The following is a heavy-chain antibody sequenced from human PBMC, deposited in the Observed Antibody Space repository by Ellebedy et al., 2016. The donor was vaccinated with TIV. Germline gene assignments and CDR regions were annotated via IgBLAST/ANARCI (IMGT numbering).Heavy chain of an antibody. D-gene: IGHD4-23*01. CDR1: GLTFSSHA. CDR3: ARDPVGVGPAFDV. V-gene: IGHV3-23*01. J-gene: IGHJ3*01. Sequence: GESLKISCAASGLTFSSHAMSWVRQAPGKGLEWVSSLPESGGNTYYADSVKGRFTISRDNSKDTLFLQMNSLRAEDTAIYFCARDPVGVGPAFDVWGQGTMVTVSS. CDR2: LPESGGNT.